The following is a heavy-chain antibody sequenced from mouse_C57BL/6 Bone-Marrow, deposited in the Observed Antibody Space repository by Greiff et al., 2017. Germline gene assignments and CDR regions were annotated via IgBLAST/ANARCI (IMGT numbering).Heavy chain of an antibody. Sequence: VQLQQPGAELVKPGASVKMSCKASGYTFTSYWITWVKQRPGQGLEWIGDIYPGSGSTNYNEKFKGKATLTVDTSSSTAYMQLSSLTSEDSAVFDSARHYYSNYWYFDVWGTGTTVTVSS. CDR2: IYPGSGST. CDR1: GYTFTSYW. J-gene: IGHJ1*03. V-gene: IGHV1-55*01. D-gene: IGHD2-5*01. CDR3: ARHYYSNYWYFDV.